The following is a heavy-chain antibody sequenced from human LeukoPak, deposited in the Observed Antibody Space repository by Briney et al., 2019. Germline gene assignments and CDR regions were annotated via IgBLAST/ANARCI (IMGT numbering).Heavy chain of an antibody. CDR1: GYTFTSYY. D-gene: IGHD2-15*01. V-gene: IGHV1-46*01. CDR2: INPSGGST. CDR3: ARDDTFHCSGGSCYFDY. J-gene: IGHJ4*02. Sequence: ASVKVSCKASGYTFTSYYVHWVRQAPGQGLEWMGIINPSGGSTSYAQKFQGRVTMTRDTSTSTVYMELSSLRSEDTAVYYCARDDTFHCSGGSCYFDYWGQGTLVTVSS.